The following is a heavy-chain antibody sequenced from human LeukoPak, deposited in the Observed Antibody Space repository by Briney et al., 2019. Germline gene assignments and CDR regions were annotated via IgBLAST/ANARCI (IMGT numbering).Heavy chain of an antibody. CDR2: IYYSGST. V-gene: IGHV4-39*01. Sequence: SETLSLTCTVSGGSISSSSYYWGWIRQPPGKGLEWIGSIYYSGSTYYNPSLKSRVTISVDTSKNQFSLKLSSVTAADTAVYYCARRRCSSTSCYRGGYNWFDPWGQGTLVTVSS. D-gene: IGHD2-2*02. J-gene: IGHJ5*02. CDR3: ARRRCSSTSCYRGGYNWFDP. CDR1: GGSISSSSYY.